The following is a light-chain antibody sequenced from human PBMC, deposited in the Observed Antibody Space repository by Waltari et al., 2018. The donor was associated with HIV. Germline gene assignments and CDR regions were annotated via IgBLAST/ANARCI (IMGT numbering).Light chain of an antibody. CDR1: QSVSSN. Sequence: EIVMTQSPATLSVSPGERATLSCRASQSVSSNLAWYQQTPGQAPRLLIYGAFTRATGIPARFSGSGSGTEFTLTISSLRSEDFVVYYCQQYNNWPRTFGHGTKLQIK. J-gene: IGKJ2*01. CDR3: QQYNNWPRT. V-gene: IGKV3-15*01. CDR2: GAF.